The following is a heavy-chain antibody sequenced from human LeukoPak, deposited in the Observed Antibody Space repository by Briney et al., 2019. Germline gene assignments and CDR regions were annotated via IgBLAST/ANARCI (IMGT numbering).Heavy chain of an antibody. V-gene: IGHV3-30*07. CDR1: GFTFSSYA. CDR3: ASSSLRYFDL. J-gene: IGHJ4*02. Sequence: GRSLRLSCAASGFTFSSYAMHWVRQAPGKGLEWVAVISYDGSNKYYADSVKGRFTISRDNSKNTLYLQMNSLRAEDTAVYYCASSSLRYFDLWGQGTLVTVSS. CDR2: ISYDGSNK. D-gene: IGHD3-9*01.